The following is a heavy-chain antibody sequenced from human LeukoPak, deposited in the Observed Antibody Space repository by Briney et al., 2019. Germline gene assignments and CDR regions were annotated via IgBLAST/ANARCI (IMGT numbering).Heavy chain of an antibody. V-gene: IGHV3-33*01. D-gene: IGHD4/OR15-4a*01. J-gene: IGHJ4*02. CDR3: ARGSYGAYNYCDY. CDR2: IGFDGNNK. Sequence: PGRSLRLPCAASGFTFSSYGMHWVRQAPARGLEWVAVIGFDGNNKFYADSVKGRFTISRDNSKNTLYLQMNSLRAEDTAVYYCARGSYGAYNYCDYWGQGTLVTVSS. CDR1: GFTFSSYG.